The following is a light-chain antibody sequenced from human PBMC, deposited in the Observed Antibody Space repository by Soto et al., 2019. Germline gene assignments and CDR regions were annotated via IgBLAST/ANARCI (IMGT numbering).Light chain of an antibody. Sequence: DIQMTQSPSTLSASVGDRVTITCRASQSIGSWLAWFQQKPGKAPKVLIYKASSLESGVPSRFSGSGSGTEFTLTISSLQPDDFATYYCRQYNSYSSFGQGTKVDIK. CDR3: RQYNSYSS. J-gene: IGKJ1*01. V-gene: IGKV1-5*03. CDR2: KAS. CDR1: QSIGSW.